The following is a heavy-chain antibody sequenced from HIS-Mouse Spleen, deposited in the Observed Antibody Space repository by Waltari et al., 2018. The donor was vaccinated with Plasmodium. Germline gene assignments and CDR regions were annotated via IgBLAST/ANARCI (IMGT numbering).Heavy chain of an antibody. D-gene: IGHD3-16*01. CDR2: IYYSGST. CDR3: ARGRGACFDY. V-gene: IGHV4-39*07. CDR1: VGSISSSSYS. J-gene: IGHJ4*02. Sequence: QLQLQESGPGLVKPSETLSLTCTVSVGSISSSSYSWGWIRQPPGKGLEWIGSIYYSGSTYYNPSLKSRVTISVDTSKNQFSLKLSSVTAADTAVYYCARGRGACFDYWGQGTLVTVSS.